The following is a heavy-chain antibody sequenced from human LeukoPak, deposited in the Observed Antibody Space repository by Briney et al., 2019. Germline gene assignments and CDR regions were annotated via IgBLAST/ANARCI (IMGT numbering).Heavy chain of an antibody. CDR2: ISGSGGNT. D-gene: IGHD6-19*01. Sequence: GGSLRLSCAVSGFTFNTYAMSWVRQIPGKGLEWVSAISGSGGNTWYADSVKGRFTISRDNAKNSLYLQINSLRAEDTAFYYCVKDMSSGWSWPPSSPHPGFDYWGQGTLVTVSS. V-gene: IGHV3-23*01. CDR1: GFTFNTYA. CDR3: VKDMSSGWSWPPSSPHPGFDY. J-gene: IGHJ4*02.